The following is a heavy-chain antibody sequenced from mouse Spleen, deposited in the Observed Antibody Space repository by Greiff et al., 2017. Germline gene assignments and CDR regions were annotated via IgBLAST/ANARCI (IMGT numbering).Heavy chain of an antibody. CDR3: TGGYERRSPFAY. D-gene: IGHD2-2*01. J-gene: IGHJ3*01. CDR1: GYTFTDYE. V-gene: IGHV1-15*01. Sequence: VQGVESGAELVRPGASVTLSCKASGYTFTDYEMHWVKQTPVHGLEWIGAIDPETGGTAYNQKFKGKAILTADKSSSTAYMELRSLTSEDSAVYYCTGGYERRSPFAYWGQGTLVTVSA. CDR2: IDPETGGT.